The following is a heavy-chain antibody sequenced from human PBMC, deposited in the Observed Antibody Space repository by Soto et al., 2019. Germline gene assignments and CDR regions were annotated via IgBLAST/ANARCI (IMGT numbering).Heavy chain of an antibody. CDR1: GGAITSGGYS. D-gene: IGHD6-13*01. Sequence: PSETLSLTCAVSGGAITSGGYSWTCIRQPPGRGLEWIGYIYNSGSTYYNPSLRSRVTISVDRSRHQFSLRLTSVTAADTAVYYCARRVLPGIALFDPWGQGTLVTVSS. CDR3: ARRVLPGIALFDP. J-gene: IGHJ5*02. CDR2: IYNSGST. V-gene: IGHV4-30-2*01.